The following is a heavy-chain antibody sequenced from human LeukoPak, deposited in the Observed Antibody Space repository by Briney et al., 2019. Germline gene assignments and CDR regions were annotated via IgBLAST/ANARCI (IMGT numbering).Heavy chain of an antibody. CDR1: GFTFGDYG. CDR3: TRPFCTRTSCYRAYFYYYMGV. J-gene: IGHJ6*03. Sequence: GGSLRLSCTTSGFTFGDYGVSWFRQAPGKGLEWVGFIRTKAYAGATEYAASVEGRFTISRDDSKSIAYLQMDSLKTEDTAVYYCTRPFCTRTSCYRAYFYYYMGVWGKGTTVSVSS. D-gene: IGHD2-2*02. CDR2: IRTKAYAGAT. V-gene: IGHV3-49*03.